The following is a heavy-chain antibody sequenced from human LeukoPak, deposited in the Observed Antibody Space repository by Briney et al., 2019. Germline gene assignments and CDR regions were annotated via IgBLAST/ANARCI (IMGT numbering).Heavy chain of an antibody. D-gene: IGHD1-26*01. Sequence: GGSLRLSCAASGFTFSKYWLHWLRQAPGKGLEWVSTITNSGGSTYYADSVKGRFTISRDNSKNSLYLQMNSLRAEDTAVYYCARETSGSHWGQGTLVTVSS. CDR2: ITNSGGST. J-gene: IGHJ4*02. CDR3: ARETSGSH. V-gene: IGHV3-23*01. CDR1: GFTFSKYW.